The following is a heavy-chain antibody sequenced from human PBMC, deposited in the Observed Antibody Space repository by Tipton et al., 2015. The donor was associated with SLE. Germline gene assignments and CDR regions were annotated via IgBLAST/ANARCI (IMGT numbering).Heavy chain of an antibody. D-gene: IGHD4-23*01. CDR1: GGSISTSSYH. CDR3: ARLLRWRKWFDT. V-gene: IGHV4-39*01. Sequence: LRLSCSVSGGSISTSSYHWGWIRQPPGKELEWIGTLDNSGNTYYNPSLKSRVTISVDLSKNQFSLNLSSVTAADTGVFYCARLLRWRKWFDTWGQGTLVTVSS. CDR2: LDNSGNT. J-gene: IGHJ5*02.